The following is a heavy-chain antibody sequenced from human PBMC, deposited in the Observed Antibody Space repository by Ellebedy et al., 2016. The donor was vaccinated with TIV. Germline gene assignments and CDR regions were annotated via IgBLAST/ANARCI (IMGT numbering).Heavy chain of an antibody. Sequence: GESLKISXAASGFNFQTYAMHWVRQAPGKGLEWVAVISYDGSNPYYLDSVKGRFTISRDNSRDTLFLQMDNLRPEDTAMYHCVRDLSSGWLGDYWGQGAPVTVSS. CDR2: ISYDGSNP. J-gene: IGHJ4*02. V-gene: IGHV3-30-3*01. CDR3: VRDLSSGWLGDY. D-gene: IGHD6-19*01. CDR1: GFNFQTYA.